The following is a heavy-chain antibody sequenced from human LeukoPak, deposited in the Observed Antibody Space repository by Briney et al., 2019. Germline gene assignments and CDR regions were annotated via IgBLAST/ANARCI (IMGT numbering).Heavy chain of an antibody. CDR2: ISFRGST. CDR1: GGSISSDY. D-gene: IGHD6-13*01. V-gene: IGHV4-59*01. J-gene: IGHJ4*02. Sequence: SETLSLTCSVSGGSISSDYWSWIRQPPGKGLEWIGYISFRGSTNYNPSFKSRVTMSLDTSRNQFSLRLRSVTAADTAMYYCAKRGGGIAADYWGQGTLVTVSS. CDR3: AKRGGGIAADY.